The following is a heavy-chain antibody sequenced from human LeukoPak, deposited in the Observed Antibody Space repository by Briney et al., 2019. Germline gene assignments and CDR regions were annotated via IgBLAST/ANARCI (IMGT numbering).Heavy chain of an antibody. CDR1: GYTFTGYY. D-gene: IGHD4-17*01. J-gene: IGHJ6*02. CDR2: INPNSGGT. V-gene: IGHV1-2*02. CDR3: ASGYGDYAPYYYYGMDV. Sequence: ASVEVSCKASGYTFTGYYMHWVRQAPGQGLEWMGWINPNSGGTNYAQKFQGRVTMTRDTSISTAYMELSRLRSDDTAVYYCASGYGDYAPYYYYGMDVWGQGTTVTVSS.